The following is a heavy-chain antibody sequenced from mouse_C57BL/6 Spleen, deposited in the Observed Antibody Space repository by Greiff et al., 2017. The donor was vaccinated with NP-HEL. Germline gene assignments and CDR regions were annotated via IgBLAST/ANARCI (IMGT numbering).Heavy chain of an antibody. J-gene: IGHJ1*03. CDR2: INPNNGGT. Sequence: EVQRVESGPELVKPGASVKIPCKASGYTFTDYNMDWVKQSHGKSLEWIGDINPNNGGTIYNQKFKGKATLTVDKSSSTAYMELRSLTSEDTAVYYCARPFSNYGYFDVWGTGTTVTVSS. D-gene: IGHD2-5*01. CDR1: GYTFTDYN. V-gene: IGHV1-18*01. CDR3: ARPFSNYGYFDV.